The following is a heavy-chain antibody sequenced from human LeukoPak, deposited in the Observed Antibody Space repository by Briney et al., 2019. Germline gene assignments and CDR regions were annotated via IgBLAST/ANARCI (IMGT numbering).Heavy chain of an antibody. CDR2: ISGSGGAI. J-gene: IGHJ4*02. CDR1: GLIFRSYA. Sequence: GGSLRLSRAASGLIFRSYAMSWVRRAPGKGLEWVSAISGSGGAIDYADSVKGRFTISRDNSKNTMDLQMNSLRAEDTAVYYCAKDLYYDLLMGTFDHWGQGTLVTVSS. D-gene: IGHD3-9*01. CDR3: AKDLYYDLLMGTFDH. V-gene: IGHV3-23*01.